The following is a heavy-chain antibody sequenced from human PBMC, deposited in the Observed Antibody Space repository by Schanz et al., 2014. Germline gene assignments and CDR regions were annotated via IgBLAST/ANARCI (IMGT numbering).Heavy chain of an antibody. V-gene: IGHV3-23*04. Sequence: EVQLVESGGGLVQPGGSLRLSCGGSGFTFSSYAMSWVRQAPGKGLEWVSGISGSGGSTYYADSVKGRFTISRDNSKNTLYLQMNTLRAEDTAVYYCAKGRRGYFDSSGSYWGTFDFWGQGTLVSVSS. CDR2: ISGSGGST. CDR3: AKGRRGYFDSSGSYWGTFDF. J-gene: IGHJ4*02. CDR1: GFTFSSYA. D-gene: IGHD3-22*01.